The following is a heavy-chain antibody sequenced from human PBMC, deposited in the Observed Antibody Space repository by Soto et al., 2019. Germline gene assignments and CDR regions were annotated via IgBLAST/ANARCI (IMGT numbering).Heavy chain of an antibody. V-gene: IGHV4-34*01. CDR3: ARDPKGSSTSTFDY. Sequence: SETLSLTCAVYGGSFSGYYWSWIRQPPGKGLEWIGEINHSGSTNYNPSLKSRVTISVDTSKNQFSLKLSSVTAADTAVYYCARDPKGSSTSTFDYWGQGTLVTVSS. CDR1: GGSFSGYY. D-gene: IGHD2-2*01. J-gene: IGHJ4*02. CDR2: INHSGST.